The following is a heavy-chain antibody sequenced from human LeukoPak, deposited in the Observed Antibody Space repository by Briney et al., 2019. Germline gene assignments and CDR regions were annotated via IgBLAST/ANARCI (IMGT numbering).Heavy chain of an antibody. J-gene: IGHJ4*02. CDR2: IVVGSGNT. Sequence: SVKVSCKASGFTFTSSAVQWVRQARGQGLEWIGWIVVGSGNTNYAQKFQERVTINRDMSTSTAYVELSSLRSEDTAVYYCATDDVTTGTKTALGYWGQGTLVTVSS. CDR3: ATDDVTTGTKTALGY. D-gene: IGHD1-1*01. CDR1: GFTFTSSA. V-gene: IGHV1-58*01.